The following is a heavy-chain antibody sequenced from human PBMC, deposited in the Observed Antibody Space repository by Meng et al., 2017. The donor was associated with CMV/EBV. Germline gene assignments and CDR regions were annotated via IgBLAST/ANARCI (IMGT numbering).Heavy chain of an antibody. CDR3: AKGHSSSGFYYYYGMDV. V-gene: IGHV3-9*01. D-gene: IGHD6-6*01. CDR2: ISWNSGSI. J-gene: IGHJ6*02. CDR1: GFTFDDYA. Sequence: GGPLRLSCAASGFTFDDYAMHWVRQAPGKGLEWVSGISWNSGSIGYADSVKGRFTISRDNAKNSLYLQMNSLRAEDTALYYCAKGHSSSGFYYYYGMDVWGQGTTVTVSS.